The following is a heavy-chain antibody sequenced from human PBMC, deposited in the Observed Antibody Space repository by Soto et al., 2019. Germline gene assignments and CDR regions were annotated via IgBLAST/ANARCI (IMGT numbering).Heavy chain of an antibody. J-gene: IGHJ4*02. CDR2: IIPIFGTA. CDR1: GGTFSSYA. Sequence: SVKVSCKASGGTFSSYAISWVRQAPGQGLEWMGGIIPIFGTANYAQKFQGRVTITADESTSTAYMELSSLRSEDTAVYYCARGGIYYGGNGYWGQGTLVTVSS. D-gene: IGHD4-17*01. CDR3: ARGGIYYGGNGY. V-gene: IGHV1-69*13.